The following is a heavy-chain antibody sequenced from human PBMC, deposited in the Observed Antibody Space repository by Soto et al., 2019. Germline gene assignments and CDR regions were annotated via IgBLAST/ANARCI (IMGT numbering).Heavy chain of an antibody. CDR3: ARAREPRYSYGLNYEAGMDV. V-gene: IGHV4-59*01. J-gene: IGHJ6*01. Sequence: QVQLQESGPGLVKPSETLSLTCTVSGGSISSYYWSWIRQPLGKGLEWIWYIYYSGSTNENSSLKSRVTTSVDTSKNQFSLKLSSVTAADTAVYYCARAREPRYSYGLNYEAGMDVW. D-gene: IGHD5-18*01. CDR1: GGSISSYY. CDR2: IYYSGST.